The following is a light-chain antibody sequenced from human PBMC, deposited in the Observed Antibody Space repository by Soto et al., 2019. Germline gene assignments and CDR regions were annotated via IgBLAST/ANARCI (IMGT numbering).Light chain of an antibody. Sequence: DIVMTQSPDSLAVSLGERATINCKSSQSVLYSSNNKNYLAWYQPKPGQPPKLLIYWASTRESGVPDRFSGRGSGTDFTLSISSLQAEDVAVYYCQQYYRPWTFGQGTKVEIK. V-gene: IGKV4-1*01. CDR3: QQYYRPWT. J-gene: IGKJ1*01. CDR2: WAS. CDR1: QSVLYSSNNKNY.